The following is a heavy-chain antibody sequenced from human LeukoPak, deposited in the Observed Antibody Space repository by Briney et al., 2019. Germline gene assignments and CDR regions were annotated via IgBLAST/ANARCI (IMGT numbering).Heavy chain of an antibody. CDR1: GFTFSTYS. Sequence: GGFLRLPCAASGFTFSTYSMNWVRQAPGRGLEWVSYISSGSSTIYYADSVQGRFTISRDNAKNSLYLQMNSLRAEDTAVYYCARETDSLNTYYYFDSWGQGTLLTVSS. V-gene: IGHV3-48*01. CDR2: ISSGSSTI. CDR3: ARETDSLNTYYYFDS. D-gene: IGHD2/OR15-2a*01. J-gene: IGHJ4*02.